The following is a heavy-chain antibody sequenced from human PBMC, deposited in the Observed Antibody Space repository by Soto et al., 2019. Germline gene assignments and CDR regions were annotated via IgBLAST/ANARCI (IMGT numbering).Heavy chain of an antibody. D-gene: IGHD1-26*01. CDR1: GSTLTTFF. CDR2: INPGYPAGRST. V-gene: IGHV1-46*01. Sequence: QVQLVQSGAEVKKPGASVKVSCKASGSTLTTFFMHWVGQAPGQGFEWMGVINPGYPAGRSTTYAQKFKGGVTMTTDTSTGTVYMDLSRRRSDDTAVYYCARESIVAGATAGMDVWGQGTTVTVS. CDR3: ARESIVAGATAGMDV. J-gene: IGHJ6*02.